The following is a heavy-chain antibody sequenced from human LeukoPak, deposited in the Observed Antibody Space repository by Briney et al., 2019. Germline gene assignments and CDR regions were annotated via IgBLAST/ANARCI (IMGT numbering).Heavy chain of an antibody. CDR2: VSWSSGSR. D-gene: IGHD3-10*01. J-gene: IGHJ5*01. CDR1: GFTVSSNY. V-gene: IGHV3-9*01. CDR3: AKDTGFYGARRPSYYFDS. Sequence: GGSLRLSCAASGFTVSSNYMSWVRQAPGKGLEWVAGVSWSSGSRGYADSVRGRFTISSDNAKNSLYLQMNSLRPEDTALYYCAKDTGFYGARRPSYYFDSWGQGTLVTVSS.